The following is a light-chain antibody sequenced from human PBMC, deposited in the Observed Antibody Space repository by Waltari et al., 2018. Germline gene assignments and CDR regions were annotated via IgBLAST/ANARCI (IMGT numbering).Light chain of an antibody. V-gene: IGLV2-14*03. Sequence: QSALTQPASVSGSPGQSSTISCPGNRRNLGGYYYVSWYQQHPGKAPIRLIYDVTKRPSGFSNRCSGAKSANTASLTISGLQAEDEADYYCFSYRRSSTWVFGEGTKLTVL. J-gene: IGLJ3*02. CDR1: RRNLGGYYY. CDR2: DVT. CDR3: FSYRRSSTWV.